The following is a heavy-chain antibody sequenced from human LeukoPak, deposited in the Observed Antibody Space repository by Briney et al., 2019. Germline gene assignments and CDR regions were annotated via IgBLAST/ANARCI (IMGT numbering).Heavy chain of an antibody. J-gene: IGHJ5*02. CDR1: GFTFFSYA. D-gene: IGHD1-26*01. CDR3: ARDSWELPIQP. Sequence: GGAPRLSCAASGFTFFSYAMSWVPQAPGEGLGWVSAISGSGGSTYYADSVKGRFTISRDNSKNTLYLQMNSLRAEDTAVYYCARDSWELPIQPWGQGTLVTVSS. V-gene: IGHV3-23*01. CDR2: ISGSGGST.